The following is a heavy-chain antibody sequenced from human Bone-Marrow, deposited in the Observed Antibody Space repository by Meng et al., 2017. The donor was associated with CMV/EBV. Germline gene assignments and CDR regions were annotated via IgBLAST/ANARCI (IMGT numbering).Heavy chain of an antibody. Sequence: SSSSSSWGWIRQPPGKGLAWIGSIYYSGSTYYNPSLKSRVTISVDTSKNQFSLKLSSVTAADTAVYYCARQNRNYDFWSGYPTHFDYWGQGTLVTVSS. CDR3: ARQNRNYDFWSGYPTHFDY. J-gene: IGHJ4*02. CDR1: SSSSSS. V-gene: IGHV4-39*01. D-gene: IGHD3-3*01. CDR2: IYYSGST.